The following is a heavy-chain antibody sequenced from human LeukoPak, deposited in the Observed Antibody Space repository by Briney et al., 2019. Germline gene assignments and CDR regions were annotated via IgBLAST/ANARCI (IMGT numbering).Heavy chain of an antibody. Sequence: LETLSLTCTVSGGSISSYYWSWMPQPAGKGLEWIGRIYTSGSTNYNPSLKSRVTMSVDTSKNQFSLKLSSVTASDTGVYYCAVDVHYVDLTTQYYFYYWGQGTLVTVSS. CDR1: GGSISSYY. V-gene: IGHV4-4*07. CDR2: IYTSGST. CDR3: AVDVHYVDLTTQYYFYY. J-gene: IGHJ4*02. D-gene: IGHD3-10*02.